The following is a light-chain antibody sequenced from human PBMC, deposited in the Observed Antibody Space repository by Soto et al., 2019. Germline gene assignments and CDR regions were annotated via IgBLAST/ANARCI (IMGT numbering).Light chain of an antibody. J-gene: IGLJ2*01. CDR2: DVS. V-gene: IGLV2-14*01. CDR3: SSYTSSSTLVV. Sequence: QSVLTQPASVSGSPGQSITISCTGTSSDVGGYNYVSWYQQHPGKAPKLMIYDVSNRPSGVSNRFSGSKSGNTASLTISGLQVEHEADYYCSSYTSSSTLVVFGGGTKLTVL. CDR1: SSDVGGYNY.